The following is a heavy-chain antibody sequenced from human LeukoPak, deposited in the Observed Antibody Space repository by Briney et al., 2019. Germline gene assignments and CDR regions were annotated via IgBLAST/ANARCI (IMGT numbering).Heavy chain of an antibody. CDR1: GGSISSYY. CDR3: ARHAGGYDQFDY. Sequence: SETLSLTCTVSGGSISSYYWSWIRQPPGKGLEWIGYIYYSGSTNYNPSLKSRVTISVDASKNQFSLKLSSVTAADTAVYYCARHAGGYDQFDYWGQGTLVTVSS. V-gene: IGHV4-59*08. D-gene: IGHD5-12*01. J-gene: IGHJ4*02. CDR2: IYYSGST.